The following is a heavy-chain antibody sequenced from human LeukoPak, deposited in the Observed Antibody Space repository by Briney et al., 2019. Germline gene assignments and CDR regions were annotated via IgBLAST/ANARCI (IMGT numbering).Heavy chain of an antibody. J-gene: IGHJ4*02. V-gene: IGHV3-23*01. D-gene: IGHD3-10*01. CDR1: GFTYSRHA. CDR2: VIDNGGFT. CDR3: TRHPLYGSRSYHFDY. Sequence: PGGSLRLSCAASGFTYSRHAITWVRQAPGKGLEWVSTVIDNGGFTYYADSVKGRFTISRDNSKGALYLQMNRLRVEDTAVYYCTRHPLYGSRSYHFDYWGQGTLVTVSS.